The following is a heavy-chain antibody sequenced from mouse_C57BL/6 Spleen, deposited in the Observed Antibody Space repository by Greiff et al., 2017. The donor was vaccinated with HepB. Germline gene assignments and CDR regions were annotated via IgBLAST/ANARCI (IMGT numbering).Heavy chain of an antibody. D-gene: IGHD2-3*01. J-gene: IGHJ4*01. CDR3: ARGGYDGYYDYFDY. CDR1: GYTFTSYW. CDR2: IDPSDSET. V-gene: IGHV1-52*01. Sequence: VQLQQPGAELVRPGSSVKLSCKASGYTFTSYWMHWVKQRPIQGLEWIGNIDPSDSETHYNQKFKDKATLTVDKSSSTAYMQLSSLTSEDSAVYYSARGGYDGYYDYFDYWGQGTSVTVSS.